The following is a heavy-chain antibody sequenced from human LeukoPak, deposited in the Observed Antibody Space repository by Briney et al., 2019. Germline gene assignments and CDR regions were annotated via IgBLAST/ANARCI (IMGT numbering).Heavy chain of an antibody. Sequence: ASVKVSCKASGYTFTSYGISWVRQAPGQGLEWMGWISAYNGNTNYAQKLQGRVTMTTDTSTSTAYMELRSLRSDDTAVYYCARYYDFWSGYYTPHDYWGRGTLVTVSS. D-gene: IGHD3-3*01. CDR3: ARYYDFWSGYYTPHDY. V-gene: IGHV1-18*01. CDR2: ISAYNGNT. J-gene: IGHJ4*02. CDR1: GYTFTSYG.